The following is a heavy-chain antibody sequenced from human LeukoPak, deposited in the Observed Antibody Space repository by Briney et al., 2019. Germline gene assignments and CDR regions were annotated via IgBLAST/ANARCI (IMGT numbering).Heavy chain of an antibody. J-gene: IGHJ4*02. CDR2: ISGSGGGA. CDR1: GFNFGSNA. Sequence: GGSLRLSCEVSGFNFGSNAMSWVRQAPGKGLEWVSLISGSGGGAHYADSVRGRFTISRDNSKSTLHLQMHSLKAEDSAIYYCVRVVHNGVHAAPFFDSWGRGTLVTVSS. CDR3: VRVVHNGVHAAPFFDS. D-gene: IGHD2-21*01. V-gene: IGHV3-23*01.